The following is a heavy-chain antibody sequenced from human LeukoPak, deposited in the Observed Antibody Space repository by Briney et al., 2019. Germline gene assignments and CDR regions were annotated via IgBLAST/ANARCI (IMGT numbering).Heavy chain of an antibody. Sequence: GGSLRLSCAASGFTFSSYSMNRVRQAPGKGLEWVSSISSSSSYIYYADSVKGRFTISRDNAKNSLYLQMNSLRAEDTAVYYCASNSGSYSPYDYWGQGTLVTVSS. CDR2: ISSSSSYI. D-gene: IGHD1-26*01. CDR1: GFTFSSYS. CDR3: ASNSGSYSPYDY. J-gene: IGHJ4*02. V-gene: IGHV3-21*01.